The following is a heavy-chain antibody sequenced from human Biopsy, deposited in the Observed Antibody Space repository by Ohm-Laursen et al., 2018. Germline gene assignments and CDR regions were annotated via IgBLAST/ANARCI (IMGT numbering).Heavy chain of an antibody. J-gene: IGHJ6*01. CDR3: ARAGVGSDGTDSYYYGMDV. Sequence: ASVKVSCKASGNTFATYHIHWVRQAPGQGLECMGVISPSGPTTSFSQKFQARLTITRDTSTGTVYMDLNSLGSEDTAVYYYARAGVGSDGTDSYYYGMDVWGPGTTVTVSS. CDR2: ISPSGPTT. D-gene: IGHD5-24*01. V-gene: IGHV1-46*01. CDR1: GNTFATYH.